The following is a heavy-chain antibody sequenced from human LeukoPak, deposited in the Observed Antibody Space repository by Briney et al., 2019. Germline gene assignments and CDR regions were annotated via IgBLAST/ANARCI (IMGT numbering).Heavy chain of an antibody. Sequence: SETLSLTCAVCGGSFNDYYWSWIRQSPGKGLEWIGEIDHSGSINYNSSLKSRVTISVDTSKNQFSLKLSSVTAADTAVYYCARGHQQLLIGYYYYIMDVWGQGTTVTVSS. V-gene: IGHV4-34*01. CDR2: IDHSGSI. D-gene: IGHD2-2*01. CDR1: GGSFNDYY. J-gene: IGHJ6*02. CDR3: ARGHQQLLIGYYYYIMDV.